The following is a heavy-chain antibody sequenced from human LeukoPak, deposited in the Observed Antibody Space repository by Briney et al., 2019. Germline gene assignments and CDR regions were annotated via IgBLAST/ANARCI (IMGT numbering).Heavy chain of an antibody. CDR3: ARVLAVAGRFYFDY. Sequence: SETLSLTCTVSGGSISSYYWSWIRQPPGKGLEWVGYIYYSGSTSYNPSLKSRVTISVDTSKNQFSLKLSSVTAADTAVYYCARVLAVAGRFYFDYWGQGTLVTVPS. J-gene: IGHJ4*02. CDR2: IYYSGST. D-gene: IGHD6-19*01. CDR1: GGSISSYY. V-gene: IGHV4-59*01.